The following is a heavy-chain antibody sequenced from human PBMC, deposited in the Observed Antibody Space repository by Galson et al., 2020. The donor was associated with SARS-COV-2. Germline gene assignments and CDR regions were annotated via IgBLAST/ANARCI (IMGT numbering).Heavy chain of an antibody. J-gene: IGHJ4*02. CDR1: GDNFSSYV. V-gene: IGHV1-69*10. Sequence: GDNFSSYVINWVRQAPGQGPEWMGGIIPILNIANYAQKFQGRVTITADKSTSTAYMELTSLKSEDTAVYYCAREKEMATIYHGSAFDYWGQGTLVTVSS. D-gene: IGHD5-12*01. CDR2: IIPILNIA. CDR3: AREKEMATIYHGSAFDY.